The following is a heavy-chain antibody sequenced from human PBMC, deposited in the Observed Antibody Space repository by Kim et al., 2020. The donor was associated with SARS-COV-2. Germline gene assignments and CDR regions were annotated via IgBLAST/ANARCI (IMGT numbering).Heavy chain of an antibody. CDR2: IRSKANSYAT. D-gene: IGHD6-25*01. CDR1: GFTFSGSA. Sequence: GGSLRLSCAASGFTFSGSAMHWVRQASGKGLEWVGRIRSKANSYATAYAASVKGRFTISRDDSKNTSYLQMNSLKTEDTAVYYCTRHNRGQSLVDYWGQGTLVTVSS. CDR3: TRHNRGQSLVDY. V-gene: IGHV3-73*01. J-gene: IGHJ4*02.